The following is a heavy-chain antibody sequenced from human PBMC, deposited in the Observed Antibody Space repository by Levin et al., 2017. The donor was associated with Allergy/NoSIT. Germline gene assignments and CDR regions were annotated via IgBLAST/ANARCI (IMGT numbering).Heavy chain of an antibody. CDR3: ARRYCDSSGYYYDAFDI. D-gene: IGHD3-22*01. Sequence: SQTLSLTCTVSGGSISSYFWSWIRQPPGKALEWIGYIYYSGSTNYNPSLKSRVTISVDTSKNQFSLKLSSVTAADTAVYYCARRYCDSSGYYYDAFDIWGQGTMVTVSS. CDR1: GGSISSYF. CDR2: IYYSGST. J-gene: IGHJ3*02. V-gene: IGHV4-59*01.